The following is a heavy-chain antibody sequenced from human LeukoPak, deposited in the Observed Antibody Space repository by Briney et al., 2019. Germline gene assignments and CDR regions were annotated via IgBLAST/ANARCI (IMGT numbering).Heavy chain of an antibody. D-gene: IGHD6-13*01. V-gene: IGHV4-34*01. CDR1: GGSFSGYY. J-gene: IGHJ4*02. CDR3: ARVGLAAEDY. Sequence: SETLSLTCAVYGGSFSGYYWSWIRQPPGKGLEWIGEINHSGSTNYNPSLKSRVTISVDTSKDQFSLKLSSVTAADTAVYYCARVGLAAEDYWGQGTLVTVSS. CDR2: INHSGST.